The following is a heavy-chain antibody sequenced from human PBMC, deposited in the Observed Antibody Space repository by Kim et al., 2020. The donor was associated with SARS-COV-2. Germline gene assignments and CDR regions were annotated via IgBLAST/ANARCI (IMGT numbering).Heavy chain of an antibody. Sequence: SETLSLTCTVSGGSISSSSYYWGWIRQPPGKGLEWIGSIYYSGSTYYNPSLKSRVTISVDTSKNQFSLKLSSVTAADTAVYYCARGFWSGYRNFDYWGQGTLVTVSS. CDR3: ARGFWSGYRNFDY. CDR1: GGSISSSSYY. V-gene: IGHV4-39*01. CDR2: IYYSGST. J-gene: IGHJ4*02. D-gene: IGHD3-3*01.